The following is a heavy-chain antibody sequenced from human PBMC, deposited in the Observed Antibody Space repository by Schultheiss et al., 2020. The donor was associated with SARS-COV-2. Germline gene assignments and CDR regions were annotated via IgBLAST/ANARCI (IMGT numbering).Heavy chain of an antibody. CDR3: AREVYGDYVDN. J-gene: IGHJ4*02. Sequence: GSLRLSCAVYGGSFSGYYWSWIRQPPGKGLEWIGYIYYSGSTYYNPSLKSRITISVDTSKNQFSLKLNSVTAADTAVYYCAREVYGDYVDNWGQGTPVTVSS. CDR1: GGSFSGYY. CDR2: IYYSGST. V-gene: IGHV4-34*01. D-gene: IGHD4-17*01.